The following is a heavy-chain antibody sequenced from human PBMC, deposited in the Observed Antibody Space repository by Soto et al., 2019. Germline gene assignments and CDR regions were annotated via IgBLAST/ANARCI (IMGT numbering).Heavy chain of an antibody. J-gene: IGHJ6*02. V-gene: IGHV3-23*01. D-gene: IGHD3-16*02. CDR2: ISGSEGST. CDR1: GFTFSSYA. CDR3: AKDLPYDYVWGSYRPIFYYYGMDV. Sequence: GGSLRLSCAASGFTFSSYAMSWVRQAPGKGLEWVSVISGSEGSTYYADSVKGRFIISRDNSKNTLYLQMKSLRAEDTAVYYCAKDLPYDYVWGSYRPIFYYYGMDVWGQGTTVTVAS.